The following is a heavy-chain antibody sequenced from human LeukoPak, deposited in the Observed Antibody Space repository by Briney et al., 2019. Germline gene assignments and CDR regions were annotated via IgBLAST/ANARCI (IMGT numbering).Heavy chain of an antibody. CDR2: ISWNSGSI. CDR1: GFTFDDYA. D-gene: IGHD3-3*01. J-gene: IGHJ4*02. CDR3: GRDSRSILIDV. V-gene: IGHV3-9*01. Sequence: PGGSLRLSCAASGFTFDDYAMHWVRQAPGKGLEWVSGISWNSGSIGYADSVKGRFTISRDNAKNALYLQMNSLRVEDTAVYYCGRDSRSILIDVWGQGTPVTISS.